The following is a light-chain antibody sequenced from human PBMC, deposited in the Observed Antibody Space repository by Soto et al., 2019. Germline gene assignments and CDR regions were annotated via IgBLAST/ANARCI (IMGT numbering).Light chain of an antibody. CDR1: NIGGKS. Sequence: SYVLTQPPSVSVAPGQTATITCGGHNIGGKSVHWYQQRPGQAPVVVVYDDSDRPSGSPERFSGSNSGNTATLTITSVEAGYEADYFCQVLDGGTDQNYVFGPGTKLTVL. V-gene: IGLV3-21*02. J-gene: IGLJ1*01. CDR2: DDS. CDR3: QVLDGGTDQNYV.